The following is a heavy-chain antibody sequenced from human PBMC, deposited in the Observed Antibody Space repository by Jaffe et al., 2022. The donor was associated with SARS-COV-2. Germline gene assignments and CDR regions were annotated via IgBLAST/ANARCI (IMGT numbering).Heavy chain of an antibody. CDR3: ARHYYYDSNFDY. D-gene: IGHD3-22*01. V-gene: IGHV4-59*01. Sequence: QVQLQESGPGLVKPSETLSLTCTVSGGSISSYYWSWIRQPPGKGLEWIGYIYYSGSTNYNPSLKSRVTISVDTSKNQFSLKLSSVTAADTAVYYCARHYYYDSNFDYWGQGTLVTVSS. J-gene: IGHJ4*02. CDR2: IYYSGST. CDR1: GGSISSYY.